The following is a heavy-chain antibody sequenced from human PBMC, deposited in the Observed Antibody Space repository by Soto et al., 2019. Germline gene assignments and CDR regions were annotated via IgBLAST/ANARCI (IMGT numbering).Heavy chain of an antibody. CDR1: GGTFSSYA. J-gene: IGHJ6*02. Sequence: SVKVSCKASGGTFSSYAISWVRQAPGQGLEWMGGIIPIFGTANYAQKFQGRVTITADESTSTAYMELSSLRSEDTAVYYCASLNLGVLFLPHYYPSYATHFCCPGLMVTLSS. V-gene: IGHV1-69*13. CDR2: IIPIFGTA. CDR3: ASLNLGVLFLPHYYPSYATHF. D-gene: IGHD3-10*01.